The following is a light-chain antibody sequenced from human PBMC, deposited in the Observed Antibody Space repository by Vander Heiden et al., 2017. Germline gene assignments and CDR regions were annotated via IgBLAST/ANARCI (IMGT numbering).Light chain of an antibody. CDR1: QDINSH. V-gene: IGKV1-33*01. CDR3: QQYDNVPQIT. CDR2: DAS. Sequence: DTQMTQSPSSLSASVGDRVTITCQASQDINSHLNWYQQKPGKAPKLLIFDASNLLTGVSSRFSGSGSGTEYSFTINSLQPEDIGTYYCQQYDNVPQITFGGGTKVEI. J-gene: IGKJ4*01.